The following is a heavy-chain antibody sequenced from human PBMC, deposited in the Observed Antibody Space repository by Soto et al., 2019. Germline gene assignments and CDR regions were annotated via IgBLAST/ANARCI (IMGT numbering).Heavy chain of an antibody. V-gene: IGHV3-7*03. J-gene: IGHJ4*02. Sequence: GGSLRLSCAAPGFTFSSYWMSWVRQAPGKGLEWVANIKQDGSEKYYVDSVKGRFTISRDNAKNTLYLQMNSLKTEDTAVYYCTTESYYDSSGLDYWGQGTLVTVSS. CDR3: TTESYYDSSGLDY. CDR1: GFTFSSYW. D-gene: IGHD3-22*01. CDR2: IKQDGSEK.